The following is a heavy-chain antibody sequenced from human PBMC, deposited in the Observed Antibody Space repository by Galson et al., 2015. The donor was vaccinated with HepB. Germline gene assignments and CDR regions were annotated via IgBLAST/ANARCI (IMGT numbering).Heavy chain of an antibody. CDR3: ARLGLQYSDWINYGMDV. D-gene: IGHD3-9*01. J-gene: IGHJ6*02. Sequence: SLRLSCAASGFTFSSYGMHWVRQAPGKGLEWVAAIWYNGIDKYYADSVKGRFTISRDNSKNTLYLQMNSLRAEDTAVYYCARLGLQYSDWINYGMDVWGQGTTVTVSS. CDR2: IWYNGIDK. CDR1: GFTFSSYG. V-gene: IGHV3-33*01.